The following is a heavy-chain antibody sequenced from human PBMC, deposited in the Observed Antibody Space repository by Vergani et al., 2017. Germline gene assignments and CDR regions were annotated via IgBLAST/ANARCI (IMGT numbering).Heavy chain of an antibody. CDR2: INHSGST. J-gene: IGHJ4*02. Sequence: QVQLQQWGAGLLKPSETLSLTCAVYGGSFSGYYWSWIRQPPGKGLEWIGEINHSGSTNYNPSLKSRVTISVDTSKNQFSLKLSSVTAADTAVYYCARESRDGIFDYWGQGTLVTVSS. D-gene: IGHD5-24*01. V-gene: IGHV4-34*01. CDR1: GGSFSGYY. CDR3: ARESRDGIFDY.